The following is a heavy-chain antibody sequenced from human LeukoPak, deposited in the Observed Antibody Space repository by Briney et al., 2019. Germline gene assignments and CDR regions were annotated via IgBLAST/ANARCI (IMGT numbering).Heavy chain of an antibody. CDR3: ARGPGAARLDD. J-gene: IGHJ4*02. CDR2: IYTSGST. D-gene: IGHD6-6*01. Sequence: SETLSLTCTVSSGSISGYYWSWIRQPAGKGLEWIGRIYTSGSTNYNPSLKSRVTISIDTSKNQFSLKLSSVTAADTAVYYCARGPGAARLDDWGQGTLVTVSS. CDR1: SGSISGYY. V-gene: IGHV4-4*07.